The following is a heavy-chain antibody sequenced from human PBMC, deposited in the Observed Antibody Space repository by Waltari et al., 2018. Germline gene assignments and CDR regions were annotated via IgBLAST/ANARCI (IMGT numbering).Heavy chain of an antibody. J-gene: IGHJ6*02. V-gene: IGHV1-2*06. Sequence: QVQLVQSGAEVKKPGASVKVSCKASGYTFTRYDINWVRQAPGRGLEWMGRINPNTGGTNLAESFQGRVTVTRDTSITTAYMELTRLTSDDTAMYYCARSTGTSYDSYYKGLDVWGQGTTLTVSS. D-gene: IGHD3-16*01. CDR2: INPNTGGT. CDR1: GYTFTRYD. CDR3: ARSTGTSYDSYYKGLDV.